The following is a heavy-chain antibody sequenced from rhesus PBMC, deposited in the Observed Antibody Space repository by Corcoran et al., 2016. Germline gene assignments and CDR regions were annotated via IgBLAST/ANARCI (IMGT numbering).Heavy chain of an antibody. CDR2: IYGGSGST. J-gene: IGHJ4*01. V-gene: IGHV4-127*01. CDR1: GYSISSGYG. CDR3: ARGDYGNLRAFDY. D-gene: IGHD4-35*01. Sequence: QVQLQESGPGLVKPSETLSLTCAVSGYSISSGYGWGWIRQPPGKGLEWIGQIYGGSGSTYYNPSLQSRFTVSKDTSKNQFSLKLSSVTAADTAVYYCARGDYGNLRAFDYWGPGVLVTVSS.